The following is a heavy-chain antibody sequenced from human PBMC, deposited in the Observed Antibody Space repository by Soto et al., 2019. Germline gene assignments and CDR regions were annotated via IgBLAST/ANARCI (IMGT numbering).Heavy chain of an antibody. V-gene: IGHV3-30-3*01. J-gene: IGHJ4*02. CDR2: ILYDGSNK. CDR1: GFTFSSYA. Sequence: GGSLRLSCAASGFTFSSYAMHWVRQAPGKGLEWVAVILYDGSNKYYADSVKGRFTISRDNSKNTLYLQMNSLRAEDTAVYYCARAWGYSSSTNCALGDGGQRTLVTVPS. D-gene: IGHD2-2*01. CDR3: ARAWGYSSSTNCALGD.